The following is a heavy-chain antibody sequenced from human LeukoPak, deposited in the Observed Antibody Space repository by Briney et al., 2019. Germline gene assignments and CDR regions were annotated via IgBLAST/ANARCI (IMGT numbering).Heavy chain of an antibody. CDR1: GLTFSSYA. CDR3: AKVPYCSCTSCYTPFDY. J-gene: IGHJ4*02. D-gene: IGHD2-2*02. V-gene: IGHV3-23*01. CDR2: ISGSGGST. Sequence: GGSLRLSCAASGLTFSSYAMSWVRQAPGKGLEWVSAISGSGGSTYYADSVKGRFTISRDNSKNTLYLQMNSLRAEDTAVYYCAKVPYCSCTSCYTPFDYWGQGTLVTVSS.